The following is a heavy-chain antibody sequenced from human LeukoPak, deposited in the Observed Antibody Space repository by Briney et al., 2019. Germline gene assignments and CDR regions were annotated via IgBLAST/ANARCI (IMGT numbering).Heavy chain of an antibody. CDR2: INPNSGGT. D-gene: IGHD3-9*01. J-gene: IGHJ3*02. Sequence: ASVKVSCKASGYTFTGYYMHWVRQAPGQGLEWMGWINPNSGGTNYAQKFQGRVTMTRDTSISTAYMELSRLRSDDTAVYYCARARLGTDAFDIWGQGTMVTVSS. CDR1: GYTFTGYY. V-gene: IGHV1-2*02. CDR3: ARARLGTDAFDI.